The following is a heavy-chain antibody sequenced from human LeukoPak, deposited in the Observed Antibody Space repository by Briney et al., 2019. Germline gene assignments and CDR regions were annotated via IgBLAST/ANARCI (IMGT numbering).Heavy chain of an antibody. CDR1: GGTFISYA. CDR2: IIPIFGTA. V-gene: IGHV1-69*13. J-gene: IGHJ4*02. Sequence: ASVKVSCKASGGTFISYAISWVRQAPGQGLEWMGGIIPIFGTANFAQKFQGRVTITADESTSTAYMELSSLRSEDTAVYYCARVSQVATTPLFDYWGQGTLVTVSS. D-gene: IGHD5-12*01. CDR3: ARVSQVATTPLFDY.